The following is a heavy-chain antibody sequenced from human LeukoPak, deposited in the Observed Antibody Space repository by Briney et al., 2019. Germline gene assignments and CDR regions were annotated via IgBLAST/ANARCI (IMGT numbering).Heavy chain of an antibody. D-gene: IGHD6-6*01. V-gene: IGHV5-51*01. CDR1: GYSFTRYW. J-gene: IGHJ4*02. CDR3: ARPVAARDYYFDY. Sequence: GESLKISCKGSGYSFTRYWIGWVRQMPGKGLEWMGIIYPGDSDTRYSPSFQGQVTISADKSISTASLQWSSLKASDTAMYYCARPVAARDYYFDYWGQGTLVTVSS. CDR2: IYPGDSDT.